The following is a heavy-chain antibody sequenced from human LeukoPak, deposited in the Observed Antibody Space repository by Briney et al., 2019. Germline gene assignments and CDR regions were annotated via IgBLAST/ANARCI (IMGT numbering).Heavy chain of an antibody. D-gene: IGHD6-19*01. Sequence: KPSETLSLTCTVSGGSISSYYWTWIRQPPEKGLERIGYIYYSGSTRYNPSLESRVTISVDTSKNQFSLKLSSVTAADTAVYYCARHRYSSGWSDYDYWGQGILVTVSS. CDR1: GGSISSYY. J-gene: IGHJ4*02. CDR3: ARHRYSSGWSDYDY. CDR2: IYYSGST. V-gene: IGHV4-59*08.